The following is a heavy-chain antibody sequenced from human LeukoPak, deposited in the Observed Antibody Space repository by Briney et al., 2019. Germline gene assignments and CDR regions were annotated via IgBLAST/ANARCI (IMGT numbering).Heavy chain of an antibody. CDR1: GFTFNSYS. J-gene: IGHJ4*02. CDR3: ARDSGYCSSTGCYVHYFDY. D-gene: IGHD2-2*01. CDR2: ISSSSGYI. Sequence: GGSLRLSCAASGFTFNSYSMNWVRQTPGKGLEWVSSISSSSGYINYADSVKGRFTVSRDNAKNSLYLQMNSLRAEDTTVYYCARDSGYCSSTGCYVHYFDYWGQGTLVTVSS. V-gene: IGHV3-21*01.